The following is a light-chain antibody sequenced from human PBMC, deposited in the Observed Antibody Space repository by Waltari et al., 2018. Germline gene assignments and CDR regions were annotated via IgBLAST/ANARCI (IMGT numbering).Light chain of an antibody. CDR2: EVS. J-gene: IGLJ2*01. CDR1: SSDVGGYNS. Sequence: QSALTQPPSASGSPGQSVTISCTGTSSDVGGYNSVSWYQQHPGKAPKRMVYEVSKRPSGVPDRFSGSKSGNTASLTVSGLQAEDEADYYCSSYAGSTPRVVFGGGTKLTIL. V-gene: IGLV2-8*01. CDR3: SSYAGSTPRVV.